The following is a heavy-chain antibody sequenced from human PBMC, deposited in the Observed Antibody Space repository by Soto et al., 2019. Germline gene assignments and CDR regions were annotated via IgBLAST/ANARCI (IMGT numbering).Heavy chain of an antibody. CDR2: IYHSGST. V-gene: IGHV4-38-2*01. CDR3: ARPISLFDY. CDR1: GYSISSGYY. J-gene: IGHJ4*02. Sequence: SSETLSLTCAVSGYSISSGYYWGWIRQPPGKGLEWIGSIYHSGSTYYNPSLKSRVTISVDTSKNQFSLKLSSVTAADTAVYYCARPISLFDYWGQGTLVTVSS. D-gene: IGHD2-2*02.